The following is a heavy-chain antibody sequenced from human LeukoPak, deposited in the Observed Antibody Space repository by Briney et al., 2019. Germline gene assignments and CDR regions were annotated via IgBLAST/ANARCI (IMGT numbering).Heavy chain of an antibody. CDR3: ARDLPRGVAYDI. J-gene: IGHJ3*02. V-gene: IGHV1-69*13. CDR1: GGTFSSYA. CDR2: IIPIFGTA. D-gene: IGHD3-10*01. Sequence: SVKVSCKASGGTFSSYAISWVRQAPGQGLEWMGGIIPIFGTANYAQKFQGRVTITADESTSTAYMELSSLRSEDTAVYYCARDLPRGVAYDIWGQGTMVTVSS.